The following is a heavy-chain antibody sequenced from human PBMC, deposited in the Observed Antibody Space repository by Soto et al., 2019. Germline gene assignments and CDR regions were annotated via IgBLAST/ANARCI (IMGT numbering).Heavy chain of an antibody. CDR1: GFTVSSNY. Sequence: GGSLRLSCAASGFTVSSNYMSWVRQAPGKGLEWVSVIYSGGSTYYADSVKGRFTISRDNSKNTLYLQMNSLRAEDTAVYYCARERRRRQWLQDSYYGMDVWGQGTTVTVSS. CDR2: IYSGGST. D-gene: IGHD6-19*01. J-gene: IGHJ6*02. V-gene: IGHV3-53*01. CDR3: ARERRRRQWLQDSYYGMDV.